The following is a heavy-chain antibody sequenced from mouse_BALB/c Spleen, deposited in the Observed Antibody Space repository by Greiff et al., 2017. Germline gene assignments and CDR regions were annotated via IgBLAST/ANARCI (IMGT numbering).Heavy chain of an antibody. J-gene: IGHJ3*01. V-gene: IGHV1-54*03. CDR2: INPGSGGT. CDR3: AREDYYGSRFAY. D-gene: IGHD1-1*01. CDR1: GYAFTNYL. Sequence: VQLQESGAELVRPGTSVKVSCKASGYAFTNYLIEWVKQRPGQGLEWIGVINPGSGGTNYNEKFKGKATMTADKSSSTAYMQLSSLTSDDTAVYFCAREDYYGSRFAYWGQGTLVTVSA.